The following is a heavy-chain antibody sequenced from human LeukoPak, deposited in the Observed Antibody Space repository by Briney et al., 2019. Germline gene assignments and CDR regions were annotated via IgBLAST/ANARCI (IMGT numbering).Heavy chain of an antibody. CDR2: IYYSGST. V-gene: IGHV4-39*07. Sequence: SETLSLTCTVSGGSISSSSYYWGWIRQPPGKGLEWIGTIYYSGSTYYNPSLKSRVTISVDTSKNQFSLKLSSVTAADTAVYYCARDGYNPIDYWGQGTLVTVSS. CDR3: ARDGYNPIDY. CDR1: GGSISSSSYY. J-gene: IGHJ4*02. D-gene: IGHD5-24*01.